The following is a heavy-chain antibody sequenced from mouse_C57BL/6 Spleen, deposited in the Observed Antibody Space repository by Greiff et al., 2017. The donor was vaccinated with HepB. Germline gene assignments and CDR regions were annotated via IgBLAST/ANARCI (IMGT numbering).Heavy chain of an antibody. CDR3: ARGRAGHYYAMDY. J-gene: IGHJ4*01. D-gene: IGHD3-3*01. CDR1: GISITTGNYR. V-gene: IGHV3-5*01. CDR2: IYYSGTI. Sequence: EVQLQESGPGLVKPSQTVFLTCTVTGISITTGNYRWSWIRQFPGNKLEWIGYIYYSGTITYNPSLTSRTTITRDTPKNQFFLEMNSLTAEDTATYYCARGRAGHYYAMDYWGQGTSVTVSS.